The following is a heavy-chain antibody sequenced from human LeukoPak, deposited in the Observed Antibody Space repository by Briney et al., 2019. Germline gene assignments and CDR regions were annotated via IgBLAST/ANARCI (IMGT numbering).Heavy chain of an antibody. CDR3: AKIRRGVAMMVVVNDAFDI. D-gene: IGHD3-22*01. V-gene: IGHV4-59*08. CDR2: IYYSEST. CDR1: GDSLSDYW. J-gene: IGHJ3*02. Sequence: SETLSLTCTVSGDSLSDYWWNWIRQPPGKGLEWIGYIYYSESTDYNPSLETRVTISVDTSKNQFSLKLSSVTAADTAVYYCAKIRRGVAMMVVVNDAFDIWGRGTMVTVSS.